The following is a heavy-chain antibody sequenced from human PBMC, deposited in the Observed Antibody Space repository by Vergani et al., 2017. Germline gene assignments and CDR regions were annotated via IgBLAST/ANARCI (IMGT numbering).Heavy chain of an antibody. J-gene: IGHJ5*02. D-gene: IGHD6-13*01. CDR2: IYHSGST. Sequence: QLQLQESGSGLVKPSQTLSLTCAVSGCSISTGGYSWSWIRQPPGKGLEWIGYIYHSGSTYYNPSLKSRVTISVDRSKNQFSLKLSSVTAADTAVYYCARASYSSSWYFWFDPWGQGTLVTVSS. CDR1: GCSISTGGYS. V-gene: IGHV4-30-2*01. CDR3: ARASYSSSWYFWFDP.